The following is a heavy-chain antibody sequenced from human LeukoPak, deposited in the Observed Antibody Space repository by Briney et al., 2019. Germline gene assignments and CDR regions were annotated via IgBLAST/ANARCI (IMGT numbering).Heavy chain of an antibody. Sequence: SETLSLTCTVSGGSISSGVYYWSWIRQPPGKGLEWIGYIYYSGSTYYNPSLKSRVTISVDTSKNRFSLKLSSVTAADTAVYYCARETYYYDSSGYSWGQGTLVTVSS. J-gene: IGHJ5*02. CDR2: IYYSGST. CDR3: ARETYYYDSSGYS. D-gene: IGHD3-22*01. V-gene: IGHV4-30-4*08. CDR1: GGSISSGVYY.